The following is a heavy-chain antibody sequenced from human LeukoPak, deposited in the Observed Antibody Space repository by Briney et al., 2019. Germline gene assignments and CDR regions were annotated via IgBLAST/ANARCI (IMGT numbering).Heavy chain of an antibody. D-gene: IGHD3-10*01. Sequence: PGGSLRLSCAASGFTFSSYGMHWVRQAPGKGLEWVAVIWYDGSNKYYADSVKGRFIVSRDNSKNTLYLQMNSLRAEDTAVYYCARTLYGSGSYSFDYWGQGTLVTVSS. CDR3: ARTLYGSGSYSFDY. CDR1: GFTFSSYG. CDR2: IWYDGSNK. V-gene: IGHV3-33*01. J-gene: IGHJ4*02.